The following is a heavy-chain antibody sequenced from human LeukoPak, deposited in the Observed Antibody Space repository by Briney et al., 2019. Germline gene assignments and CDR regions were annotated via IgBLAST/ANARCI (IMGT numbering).Heavy chain of an antibody. CDR3: ATVDCSGGSCYSGMDV. Sequence: GGSLRLSCAASGFTFSSYWMHWVRQAPGKGLVWVSRINSDGSSTSYADSVKGRFTTSRDNAKNTLYLQMNSLRAEDTAVYYCATVDCSGGSCYSGMDVWGQGTTVTVSS. J-gene: IGHJ6*02. D-gene: IGHD2-15*01. CDR2: INSDGSST. V-gene: IGHV3-74*01. CDR1: GFTFSSYW.